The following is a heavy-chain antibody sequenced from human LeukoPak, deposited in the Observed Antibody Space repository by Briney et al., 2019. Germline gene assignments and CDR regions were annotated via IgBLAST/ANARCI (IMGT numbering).Heavy chain of an antibody. J-gene: IGHJ4*02. CDR2: ISYDGSNK. CDR3: AREALNYGGNSRFDY. CDR1: GFTFSSYA. D-gene: IGHD4-23*01. V-gene: IGHV3-30-3*01. Sequence: GGSLRLSCAASGFTFSSYAMSWVRQAPGKGLEWVAVISYDGSNKYYADSVKGRFTISRDNSKNTLYLQMNSLRAEDTAVYYCAREALNYGGNSRFDYWGQGTLVTVSS.